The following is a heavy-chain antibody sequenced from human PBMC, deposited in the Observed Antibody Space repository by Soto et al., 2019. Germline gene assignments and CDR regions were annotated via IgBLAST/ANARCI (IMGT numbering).Heavy chain of an antibody. CDR2: IIPIFNTA. Sequence: SLKVFCKSSGGTFSSYALSWVRQAPGQGLEWMGGIIPIFNTAHYAQKFQGRVTITADKSTSTASMELSSLRSEDTAVYYCAKGRAVPAATNDYYYAMDGCGQ. CDR1: GGTFSSYA. CDR3: AKGRAVPAATNDYYYAMDG. V-gene: IGHV1-69*06. D-gene: IGHD2-2*01. J-gene: IGHJ6*02.